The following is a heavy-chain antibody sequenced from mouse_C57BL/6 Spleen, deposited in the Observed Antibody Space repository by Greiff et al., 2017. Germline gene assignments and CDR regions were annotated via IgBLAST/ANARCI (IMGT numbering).Heavy chain of an antibody. Sequence: VKLQESGAELVKPGASVKISCKASGYAFSSYWMNWVKQRPGKGLEWIGQIYPGDGDTNYNGKFKGKATLTADKSSSTAYMQLSSLTSEDSAVYFCAREDYAPYYFDYWGQGTTLTVSS. CDR3: AREDYAPYYFDY. D-gene: IGHD1-1*01. V-gene: IGHV1-80*01. J-gene: IGHJ2*01. CDR2: IYPGDGDT. CDR1: GYAFSSYW.